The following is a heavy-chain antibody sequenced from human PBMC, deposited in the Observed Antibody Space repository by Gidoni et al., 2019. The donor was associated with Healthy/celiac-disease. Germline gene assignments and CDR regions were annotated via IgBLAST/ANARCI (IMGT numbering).Heavy chain of an antibody. J-gene: IGHJ4*02. CDR2: ISGSGGST. CDR3: AKDGAFLGY. Sequence: GKGLEWVSAISGSGGSTYYADSVKGRFTISRDNSKNTLYLQMNSLRAEDTAVYYCAKDGAFLGYWGQGTLVTVSS. D-gene: IGHD3-16*01. V-gene: IGHV3-23*01.